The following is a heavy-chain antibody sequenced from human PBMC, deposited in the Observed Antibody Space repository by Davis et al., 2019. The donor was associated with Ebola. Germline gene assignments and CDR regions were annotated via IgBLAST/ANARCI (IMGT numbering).Heavy chain of an antibody. Sequence: PSETLSLTCTVSGGSISSYYWSWIRQPPGKGLEWIGEINHSGSTNYNPSLKSRVTIPVDTSKNQFSLKLSSVTAADTAVYYCARGGGSRTTVTRGYYYYGMDVWGQGTTVTVSS. D-gene: IGHD4-17*01. CDR2: INHSGST. V-gene: IGHV4-34*01. CDR3: ARGGGSRTTVTRGYYYYGMDV. CDR1: GGSISSYY. J-gene: IGHJ6*02.